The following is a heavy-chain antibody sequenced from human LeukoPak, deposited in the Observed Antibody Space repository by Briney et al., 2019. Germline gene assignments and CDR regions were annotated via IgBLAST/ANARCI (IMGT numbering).Heavy chain of an antibody. J-gene: IGHJ4*02. CDR1: GFSFRSYS. CDR2: ISSSSSSI. D-gene: IGHD6-19*01. Sequence: GGSLRLSCAASGFSFRSYSMNWVRQAPGKGLEWVSYISSSSSSIYYADSVKGRFTISRDNAKNSLYLQMNTLRAEDTAVYYCARTAVAGNEFFDYWGQGTLATVSS. CDR3: ARTAVAGNEFFDY. V-gene: IGHV3-48*01.